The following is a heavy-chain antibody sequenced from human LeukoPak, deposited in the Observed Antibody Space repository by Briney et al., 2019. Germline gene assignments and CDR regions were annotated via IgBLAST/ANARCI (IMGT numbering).Heavy chain of an antibody. CDR2: IYYSGST. Sequence: PSETLSLTCTVSGGSVSSGSYYWSWIRQPPGKGLEWIGYIYYSGSTSYNPSLKSRVTISVDTSKNQFSLKLSSVTAADTAVYYCARVGIAAAGTTLWGQGTLVTVSS. CDR3: ARVGIAAAGTTL. V-gene: IGHV4-61*01. D-gene: IGHD6-13*01. J-gene: IGHJ4*02. CDR1: GGSVSSGSYY.